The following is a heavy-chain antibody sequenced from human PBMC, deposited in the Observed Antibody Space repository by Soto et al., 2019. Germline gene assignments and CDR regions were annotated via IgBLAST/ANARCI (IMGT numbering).Heavy chain of an antibody. J-gene: IGHJ2*01. D-gene: IGHD3-3*01. CDR1: GGSISSGGYY. CDR2: IYYSGST. CDR3: ARSQNGFYDFWRWYFDR. V-gene: IGHV4-31*03. Sequence: QVQLQESGPGLVKPSQTLSLTCTVSGGSISSGGYYWSWIRQHPGKGLEWIGYIYYSGSTYYNPSLKSRVTISVDTSKTQFSLKLSSVTAADTAVYYCARSQNGFYDFWRWYFDRWGRGTLVTVSS.